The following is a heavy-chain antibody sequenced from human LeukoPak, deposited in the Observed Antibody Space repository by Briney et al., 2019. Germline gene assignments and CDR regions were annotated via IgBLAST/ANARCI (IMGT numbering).Heavy chain of an antibody. D-gene: IGHD1-26*01. CDR2: ISGTSSYI. CDR3: ARDRSWEVLHDY. V-gene: IGHV3-21*01. Sequence: GGSLRLSCAASGFTFSSYNMNWVRQAPGKGLEWVSCISGTSSYIYYADSVKGRFTISRDNSKNSLYLQMNSLRAEDTAVYYCARDRSWEVLHDYWGQGTLVTVSS. J-gene: IGHJ4*02. CDR1: GFTFSSYN.